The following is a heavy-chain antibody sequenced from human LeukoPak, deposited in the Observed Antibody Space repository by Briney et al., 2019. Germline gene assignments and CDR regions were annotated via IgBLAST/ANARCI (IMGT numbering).Heavy chain of an antibody. D-gene: IGHD2/OR15-2a*01. CDR3: ASRGLVKWFDL. V-gene: IGHV4-4*02. CDR1: DYSISSGNW. J-gene: IGHJ5*02. Sequence: SETLSLTCAVSDYSISSGNWWSWVRQTPGKGLEWIGEIYHSGSTNYNPSLKSRVTISVDKSKNQFSLKLNSVTAADTAVYYCASRGLVKWFDLWGQGTLVTVSS. CDR2: IYHSGST.